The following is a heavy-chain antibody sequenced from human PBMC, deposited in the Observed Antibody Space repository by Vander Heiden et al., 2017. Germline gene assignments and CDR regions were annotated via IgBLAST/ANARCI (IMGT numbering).Heavy chain of an antibody. D-gene: IGHD3-3*01. CDR3: AGCYYCGWSGYSKWYDP. CDR2: IYYSGST. Sequence: QVQLQESGPGLVKPSQTLSLTCTVSGGSISSGGYYWSWIRQHPGKGREWIGYIYYSGSTYYNPSLKWRVTISVDTSKNQFSLKLSSVTAADTPVYYCAGCYYCGWSGYSKWYDPWGQGTLGTVSS. V-gene: IGHV4-31*03. CDR1: GGSISSGGYY. J-gene: IGHJ5*02.